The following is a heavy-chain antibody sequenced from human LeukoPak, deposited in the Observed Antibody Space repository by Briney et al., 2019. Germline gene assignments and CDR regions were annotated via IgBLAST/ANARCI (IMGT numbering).Heavy chain of an antibody. CDR1: GDSINDHY. Sequence: PSETLSLTCTVSGDSINDHYWSWIRQPPGEELEWIGYIYSSVSTNYNPSLKSRVTISIATSKSQFSLKLASVTAADTGVYYCARQTCRGATCYRVDQYYYMDVWGKGTTVTVSS. CDR2: IYSSVST. J-gene: IGHJ6*03. V-gene: IGHV4-4*09. D-gene: IGHD2-15*01. CDR3: ARQTCRGATCYRVDQYYYMDV.